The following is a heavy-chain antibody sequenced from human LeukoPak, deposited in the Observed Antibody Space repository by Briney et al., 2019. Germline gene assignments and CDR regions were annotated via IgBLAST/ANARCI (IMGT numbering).Heavy chain of an antibody. J-gene: IGHJ6*02. CDR1: GGSFSGYY. Sequence: SETLSLTCAVYGGSFSGYYWSWIRQPPGKGLEWIGEINHSGSTNYNPSLKSRVTISVDTSKNQFSLKLSSVTAADTAVYYCARDVVQKVRGVKSTIATDVWGQGTTVTVSS. D-gene: IGHD3-10*01. CDR2: INHSGST. CDR3: ARDVVQKVRGVKSTIATDV. V-gene: IGHV4-34*01.